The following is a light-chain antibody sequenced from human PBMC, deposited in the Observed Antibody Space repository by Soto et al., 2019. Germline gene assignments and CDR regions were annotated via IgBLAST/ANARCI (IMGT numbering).Light chain of an antibody. V-gene: IGKV3-15*01. CDR2: GAS. CDR1: QSVNNN. Sequence: EIVMTQSPATQSVSPGERATLSCRASQSVNNNLAWYQQRPGQAPRLLIYGASTRATGIPARFSGSGSGTEFTLTISSLQSEDFAVYYCQQYNNWWTFGQGTKVEIK. CDR3: QQYNNWWT. J-gene: IGKJ1*01.